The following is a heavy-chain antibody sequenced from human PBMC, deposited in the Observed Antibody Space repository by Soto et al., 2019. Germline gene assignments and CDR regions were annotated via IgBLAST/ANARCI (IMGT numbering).Heavy chain of an antibody. CDR2: FIPIFGTA. J-gene: IGHJ6*02. Sequence: QVQLVQSGAEVKKPGSSVKVSCKASGGPFSSYAISWVRQAPGQGLEWMGGFIPIFGTASYALNFQGRVTITADESTSTAYMELSSLRSEDTALYYCAGHSSGVPGYYYGMDVGGQGTTVTVTS. CDR3: AGHSSGVPGYYYGMDV. CDR1: GGPFSSYA. V-gene: IGHV1-69*12. D-gene: IGHD3-22*01.